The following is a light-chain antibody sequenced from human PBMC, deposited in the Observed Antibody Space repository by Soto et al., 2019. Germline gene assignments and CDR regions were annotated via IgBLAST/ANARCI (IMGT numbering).Light chain of an antibody. V-gene: IGLV2-14*01. CDR2: AVR. CDR1: SSDNALYDY. CDR3: SSYKSDSSNV. Sequence: QPVLTHPASVSSTPGQSITISCAGTSSDNALYDYVSWYQQHPGKAPQFMISAVRNRSSGASNLFSPSKSGNTASLFISGLQDEDEADYYCSSYKSDSSNVFGCGTTVTVL. J-gene: IGLJ1*01.